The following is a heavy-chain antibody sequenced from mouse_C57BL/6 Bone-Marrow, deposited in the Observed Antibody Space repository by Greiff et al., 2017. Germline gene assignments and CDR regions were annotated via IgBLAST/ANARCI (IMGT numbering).Heavy chain of an antibody. Sequence: QVQLQQSGAELARPGASVKMSCKASGYTFTSYTMHWVKQRPGQGLEWIGYINPSSGYTKYNQKFKDKATLTADKSSSTAYMQLSSLTSEDAAVYYCARGGSLFAYWGQGTLVTVSA. CDR2: INPSSGYT. V-gene: IGHV1-4*01. J-gene: IGHJ3*01. CDR1: GYTFTSYT. CDR3: ARGGSLFAY.